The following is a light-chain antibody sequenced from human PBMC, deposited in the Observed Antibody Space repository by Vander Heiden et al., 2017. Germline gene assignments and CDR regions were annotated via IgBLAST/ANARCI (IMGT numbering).Light chain of an antibody. CDR2: AAS. CDR1: QSVSPNY. CDR3: QHYRRSIT. J-gene: IGKJ2*01. V-gene: IGKV3-20*01. Sequence: ESVLTQSPGTLSLSTGERVTLSCRASQSVSPNYLAWYQQKPGQAPKLLIHAASSRASSIPDRFSGSGSGTDFTLTISRLEPEDFAVYYCQHYRRSITFGQGTKVEIK.